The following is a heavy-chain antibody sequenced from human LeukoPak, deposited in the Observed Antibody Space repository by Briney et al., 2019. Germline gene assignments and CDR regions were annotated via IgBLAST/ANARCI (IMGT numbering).Heavy chain of an antibody. D-gene: IGHD3-9*01. J-gene: IGHJ4*02. CDR2: IHYTGAT. Sequence: SETLSLTCAVYGGSITGYYWSWIRQTPGRGLEWVGEIHYTGATSYNPSLKSRATISTDTSKNQFSLGLSSVTAADTAVYYCARGNILTGYCFDFWGQGALVTVSS. CDR3: ARGNILTGYCFDF. V-gene: IGHV4-34*01. CDR1: GGSITGYY.